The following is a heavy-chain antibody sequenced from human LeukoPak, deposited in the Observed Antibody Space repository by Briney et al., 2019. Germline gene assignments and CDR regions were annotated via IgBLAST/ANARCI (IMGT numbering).Heavy chain of an antibody. CDR2: ISWNSGTL. J-gene: IGHJ5*02. CDR3: ARLGYYGSGSFP. Sequence: PSRSLRLSCAASGFRFDDYAMHWVRQAPGKGLEWVSGISWNSGTLAYADSVKGRFTISRDNAKNSLYLQMNSLRAEDTAVYYCARLGYYGSGSFPWGQGTLVTVSS. CDR1: GFRFDDYA. D-gene: IGHD3-10*01. V-gene: IGHV3-9*01.